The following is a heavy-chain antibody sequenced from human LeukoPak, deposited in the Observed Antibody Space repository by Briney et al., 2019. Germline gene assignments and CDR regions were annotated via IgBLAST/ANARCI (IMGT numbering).Heavy chain of an antibody. Sequence: GESLKISCKGSGYSFSSYWIGWVRQMPGKGLEWMGIIYPGDSDTTYSPSFEGQVTISADKSISTAYLQWSSLKASDTAMYYCARRYCSSTSCYMAFDIWGQGTMVTVSS. CDR2: IYPGDSDT. J-gene: IGHJ3*02. CDR1: GYSFSSYW. CDR3: ARRYCSSTSCYMAFDI. D-gene: IGHD2-2*02. V-gene: IGHV5-51*01.